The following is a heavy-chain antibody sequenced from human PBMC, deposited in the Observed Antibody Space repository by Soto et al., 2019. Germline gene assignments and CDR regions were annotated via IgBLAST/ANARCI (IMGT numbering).Heavy chain of an antibody. V-gene: IGHV5-51*01. CDR1: GYSFTSYW. D-gene: IGHD6-19*01. CDR2: IYPGDSDT. J-gene: IGHJ6*02. CDR3: ARRQGQWLGAMDV. Sequence: GESLKISCQGSGYSFTSYWIGWVRHMPGKGLEWMGIIYPGDSDTRYSPSFQGQVTISADKSISTAYLQWSSLKASDTAMYYCARRQGQWLGAMDVWGQGTTVTVSS.